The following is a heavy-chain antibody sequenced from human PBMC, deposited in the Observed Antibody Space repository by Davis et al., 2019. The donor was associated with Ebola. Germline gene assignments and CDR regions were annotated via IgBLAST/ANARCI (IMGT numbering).Heavy chain of an antibody. CDR3: ARDKKYRDDSGPTGG. D-gene: IGHD3-22*01. V-gene: IGHV1-46*01. Sequence: ASVKVSCKTSGYTFTNYYVHWVRQAPGQGLEWVGFINPGGRSTAYSQKFQGRVTVTGDTSTSTVYMELSSLGYEDTAVYYCARDKKYRDDSGPTGGWGQGTLVTVSS. CDR2: INPGGRST. J-gene: IGHJ4*02. CDR1: GYTFTNYY.